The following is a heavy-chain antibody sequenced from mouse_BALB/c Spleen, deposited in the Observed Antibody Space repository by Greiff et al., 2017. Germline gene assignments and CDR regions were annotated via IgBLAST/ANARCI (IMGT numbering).Heavy chain of an antibody. CDR1: GYTFTSYW. CDR2: INPSTGYT. D-gene: IGHD1-1*01. V-gene: IGHV1-7*01. J-gene: IGHJ3*01. CDR3: ALVYYYGSSYAFAY. Sequence: QVQLQQSGAELAKPGASVKMSCKASGYTFTSYWMHWVKQRPGQGLEWIGYINPSTGYTEYNQKFKDKATLTADKSSSTAYMQLSSLTSEDSAVYYCALVYYYGSSYAFAYWGQGTLVTVSA.